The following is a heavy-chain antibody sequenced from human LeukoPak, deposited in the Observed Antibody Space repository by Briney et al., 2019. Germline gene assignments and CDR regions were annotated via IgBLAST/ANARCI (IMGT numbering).Heavy chain of an antibody. J-gene: IGHJ4*02. D-gene: IGHD6-19*01. CDR1: GYTFSNYA. V-gene: IGHV1-3*03. Sequence: ASVKVSCKASGYTFSNYAIHWVRQAPGQRLVWMGWINTRNGNTEYSQEFQGRVTITKDTSASTAYMELSRLRSDDMAVYYCARDSGSGWYEFRWGQGSLVTVSS. CDR3: ARDSGSGWYEFR. CDR2: INTRNGNT.